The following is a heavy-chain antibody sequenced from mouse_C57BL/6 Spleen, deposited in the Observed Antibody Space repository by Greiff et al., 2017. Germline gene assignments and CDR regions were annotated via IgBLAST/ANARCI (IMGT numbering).Heavy chain of an antibody. V-gene: IGHV1-69*01. D-gene: IGHD1-1*01. J-gene: IGHJ1*03. CDR2: IDPSDSYT. CDR1: GYTFTSYW. CDR3: ARWTTVVEGYFDV. Sequence: QVQLQQPGAELVMPGASVKLSCKASGYTFTSYWMHWVKQRPGQGLEWIGEIDPSDSYTNYNQKLKGKSTLTVDKSSSTAYMQLSSLTSEDSAVYYCARWTTVVEGYFDVWGTGTTVTVSS.